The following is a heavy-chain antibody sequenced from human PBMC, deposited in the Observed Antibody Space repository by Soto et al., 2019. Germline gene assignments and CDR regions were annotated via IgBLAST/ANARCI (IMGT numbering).Heavy chain of an antibody. CDR1: GASVSGDT. V-gene: IGHV3-21*01. J-gene: IGHJ4*02. Sequence: PSETLSLTCIVSGASVSGDTYYWNWVRQAPGKGLEWVSSISSSSSYIYYADSVKGRFTISRDNAKNSLYLQMNSLRAEDTAVYYCARVGYYDSSGYLRAGPFDYWGQGTLVTVS. CDR3: ARVGYYDSSGYLRAGPFDY. D-gene: IGHD3-22*01. CDR2: ISSSSSYI.